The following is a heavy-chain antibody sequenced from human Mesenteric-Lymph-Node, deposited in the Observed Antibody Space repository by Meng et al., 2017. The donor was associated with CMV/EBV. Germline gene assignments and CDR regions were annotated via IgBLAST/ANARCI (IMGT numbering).Heavy chain of an antibody. J-gene: IGHJ5*02. CDR2: ISAYNGNT. D-gene: IGHD6-13*01. Sequence: ASGYTFTSYGISWVRQAPGQGLEWMGWISAYNGNTNYAQKLQGRVTMTTDTSTSTAYMELRSLRSDDTAVYYCARDYSSSWYNWFDPWGQGTLVTVSS. CDR1: GYTFTSYG. CDR3: ARDYSSSWYNWFDP. V-gene: IGHV1-18*01.